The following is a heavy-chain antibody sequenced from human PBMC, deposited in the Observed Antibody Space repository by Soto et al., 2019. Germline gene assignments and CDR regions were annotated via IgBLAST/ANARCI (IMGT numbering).Heavy chain of an antibody. V-gene: IGHV4-39*01. CDR1: GGSITNRSYY. D-gene: IGHD2-2*01. Sequence: QLQLEESGPGLVRPAETRSLSCTVSGGSITNRSYYWDWIRQPPGKGLEWIASIHSIGSTYYNPSLKSRIIISIDTSKNQFSLKLSSVTAADTAVYFCASETMRATYNSWGQGTLVTVSS. CDR2: IHSIGST. CDR3: ASETMRATYNS. J-gene: IGHJ4*02.